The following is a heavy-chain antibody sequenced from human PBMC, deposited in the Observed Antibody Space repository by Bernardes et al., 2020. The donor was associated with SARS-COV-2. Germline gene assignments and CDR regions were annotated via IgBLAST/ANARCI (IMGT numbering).Heavy chain of an antibody. D-gene: IGHD3-22*01. J-gene: IGHJ4*02. CDR3: VRSAFSGGSGYFFDS. CDR2: LNNDGRTI. CDR1: GFTFRSSW. V-gene: IGHV3-74*01. Sequence: VDALILSCAASGFTFRSSWIHWVRQVPGTGLVWVSRLNNDGRTITYADSVKGRFIISRDNAKNTLYLQMNRLRVEDAAMYYCVRSAFSGGSGYFFDSWGQVTLVTVSS.